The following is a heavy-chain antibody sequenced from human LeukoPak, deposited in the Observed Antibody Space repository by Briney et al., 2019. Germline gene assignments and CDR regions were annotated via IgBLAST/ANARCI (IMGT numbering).Heavy chain of an antibody. V-gene: IGHV4-39*01. D-gene: IGHD1-26*01. Sequence: SETLSLTCTVSGGSISSSSYYWGWIRQPPGKGLEWIGSIYYSGSTYYNPSLKSRVTISVDTSKNQFSLKLSSVTAADTAVYYCARVFNGIDPWGQGTLVTVSS. CDR1: GGSISSSSYY. J-gene: IGHJ5*02. CDR2: IYYSGST. CDR3: ARVFNGIDP.